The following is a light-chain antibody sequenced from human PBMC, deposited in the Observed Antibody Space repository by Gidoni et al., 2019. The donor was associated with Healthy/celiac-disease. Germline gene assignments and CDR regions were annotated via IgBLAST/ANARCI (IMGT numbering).Light chain of an antibody. CDR1: SGINVGTYR. V-gene: IGLV5-45*03. CDR2: YKSDSDK. Sequence: QAVLTQPSSLYASPGAAASLTCTLRSGINVGTYRIYWYQQNPGSPPQYLLRYKSDSDKQQGSGVPSRFSGSKDASANAGIFLISGLQSEDEADYYCMIWHSSAAVFGGGTQLTVL. J-gene: IGLJ7*01. CDR3: MIWHSSAAV.